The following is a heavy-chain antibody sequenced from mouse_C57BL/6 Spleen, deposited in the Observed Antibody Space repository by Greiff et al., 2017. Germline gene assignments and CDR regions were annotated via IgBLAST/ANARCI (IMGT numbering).Heavy chain of an antibody. CDR2: IDPSDSYT. V-gene: IGHV1-69*01. CDR3: ARSQSLHYCGSSYGGGAMDY. CDR1: GYTFTSYW. D-gene: IGHD1-1*01. J-gene: IGHJ4*01. Sequence: QVQLQQPGAELVMPGASAKLSCKASGYTFTSYWMHWVKQRPGQGLEWIGEIDPSDSYTNYNQKFKGKSTLTVDKSSSTAYMQLSSLTSEDSAVYYCARSQSLHYCGSSYGGGAMDYWGQGTSVTVSS.